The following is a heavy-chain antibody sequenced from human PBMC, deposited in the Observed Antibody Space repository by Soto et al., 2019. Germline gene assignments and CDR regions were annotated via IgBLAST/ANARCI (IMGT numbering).Heavy chain of an antibody. CDR1: GYTFTSYG. D-gene: IGHD3-10*01. CDR2: ISAYNGNT. J-gene: IGHJ6*02. Sequence: QVQLVQSGAEVKKPGASVKVSCKASGYTFTSYGISWVRQAPGQGLERMGWISAYNGNTNYAQKLQGRVTMTTDTSTSTAYMELRSLRSDDTAVYYCARDGSGMITMVRGVTFYYYGMDVWGQGTTVTVSS. V-gene: IGHV1-18*01. CDR3: ARDGSGMITMVRGVTFYYYGMDV.